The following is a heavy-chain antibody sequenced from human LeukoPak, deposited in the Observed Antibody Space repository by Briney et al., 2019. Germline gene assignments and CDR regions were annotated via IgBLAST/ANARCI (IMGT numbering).Heavy chain of an antibody. CDR3: AKDRWVNTATYYFDY. Sequence: GGSLRLSCAASGFTFSNYAVSWVRQAPGKGLEWVSAISGSGGSTYYADSVKGRFTISRDNSKNTLYLQMNSLRAEDTAVYYCAKDRWVNTATYYFDYWGQGALVTVSS. V-gene: IGHV3-23*01. CDR2: ISGSGGST. J-gene: IGHJ4*02. D-gene: IGHD5-18*01. CDR1: GFTFSNYA.